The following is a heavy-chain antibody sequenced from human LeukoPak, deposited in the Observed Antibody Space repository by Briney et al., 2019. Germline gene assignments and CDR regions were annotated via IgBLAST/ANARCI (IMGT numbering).Heavy chain of an antibody. D-gene: IGHD3-22*01. CDR3: ARLPLLTYYYDSSGYS. V-gene: IGHV1-2*02. CDR1: GYTFTGYY. Sequence: ASVKVSCKASGYTFTGYYMHWVRQAPGQGLEWMGWISPNSGGTNYAQKFQGRVTMTRDTSISTAYMELSRLRSDDTAVYYCARLPLLTYYYDSSGYSWGQGTLVTVSS. CDR2: ISPNSGGT. J-gene: IGHJ5*02.